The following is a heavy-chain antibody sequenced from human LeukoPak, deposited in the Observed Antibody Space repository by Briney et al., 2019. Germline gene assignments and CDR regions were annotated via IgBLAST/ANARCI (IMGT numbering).Heavy chain of an antibody. CDR2: ISYDGSNK. V-gene: IGHV3-30-3*01. CDR1: GFTFSSYA. J-gene: IGHJ3*02. D-gene: IGHD3-10*01. CDR3: AKGAYGSGSSYSDAFDI. Sequence: PGRSLRLSCAASGFTFSSYAMHWVRQAPGKGLEWVAVISYDGSNKYYADSVKGRFTISRDSSKNTVYLQMNSLRAEDTTVYYCAKGAYGSGSSYSDAFDIWGQGTMVTVSS.